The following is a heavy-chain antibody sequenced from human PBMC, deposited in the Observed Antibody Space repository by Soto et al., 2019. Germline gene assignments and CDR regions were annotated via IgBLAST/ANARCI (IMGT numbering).Heavy chain of an antibody. J-gene: IGHJ6*02. Sequence: SETLSLTCAVYGGSFSGYYWSWIRQPPGKGLEWIGEINHSGSTNYNPSLKSRVTISVDTSKNQFSLKLSSVTAADTAVYYCGRGRIYYDSSGYYQHYYYYGMDVGGQGTTVTVSS. CDR2: INHSGST. D-gene: IGHD3-22*01. CDR3: GRGRIYYDSSGYYQHYYYYGMDV. CDR1: GGSFSGYY. V-gene: IGHV4-34*01.